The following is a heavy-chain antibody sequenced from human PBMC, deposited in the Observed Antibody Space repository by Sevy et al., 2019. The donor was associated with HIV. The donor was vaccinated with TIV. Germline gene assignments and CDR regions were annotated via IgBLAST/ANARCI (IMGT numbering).Heavy chain of an antibody. D-gene: IGHD3-10*01. V-gene: IGHV1-46*03. CDR2: INPNGGST. Sequence: ASVKVSCKASGYIFTSYYMHWVRQAPGQGLEWMGIINPNGGSTSYAQKFQDRVTMTRDTSTSPVYMELSSLRSEDTAVYYCARDRGVTMVPQRWGQGTLVTVSS. J-gene: IGHJ1*01. CDR3: ARDRGVTMVPQR. CDR1: GYIFTSYY.